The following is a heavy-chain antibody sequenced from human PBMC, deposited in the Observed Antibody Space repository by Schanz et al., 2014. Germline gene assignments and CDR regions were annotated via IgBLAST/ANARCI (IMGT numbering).Heavy chain of an antibody. Sequence: QVQLVQSGAEVKKPGASVKVSCKASGYTFTSYGISWVRQAPGQGLEWMGWISPYNGNTNYAQKLQGRVTMTADTSTSTAYMDLRSLRSEDTAVYYCATCSGGTCHAKPVLDNWGQGTLVTVSS. CDR1: GYTFTSYG. D-gene: IGHD2-15*01. CDR2: ISPYNGNT. V-gene: IGHV1-18*01. CDR3: ATCSGGTCHAKPVLDN. J-gene: IGHJ4*02.